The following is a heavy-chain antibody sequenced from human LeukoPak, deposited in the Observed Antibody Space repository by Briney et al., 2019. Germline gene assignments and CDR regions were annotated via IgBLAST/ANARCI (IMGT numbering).Heavy chain of an antibody. CDR3: ARLPKDYSSSWYVDY. Sequence: SETLSPTCTVSGGSISSDNYYWSWIRQPPGRGLEWIGYIYYSGSTYYNPSLKSRVTISVDTSKNQFSLKLSSVTAADTAVYYCARLPKDYSSSWYVDYWGQGTLVTVSS. J-gene: IGHJ4*02. CDR1: GGSISSDNYY. CDR2: IYYSGST. D-gene: IGHD6-13*01. V-gene: IGHV4-30-4*01.